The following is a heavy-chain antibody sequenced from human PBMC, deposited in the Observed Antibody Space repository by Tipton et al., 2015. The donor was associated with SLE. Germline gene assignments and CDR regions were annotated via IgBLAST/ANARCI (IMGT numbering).Heavy chain of an antibody. V-gene: IGHV4-61*02. CDR2: IYTSGST. Sequence: TLSLTCTVSGGSISSGSYYWSWIRQPAGKGLEWIGRIYTSGSTNYNPSLKSRVTISVDTSKNQFSLKLSSVTAADTAVYYCARSRYSSSWTLVYWGQGTLVTVSS. CDR3: ARSRYSSSWTLVY. J-gene: IGHJ4*02. CDR1: GGSISSGSYY. D-gene: IGHD6-13*01.